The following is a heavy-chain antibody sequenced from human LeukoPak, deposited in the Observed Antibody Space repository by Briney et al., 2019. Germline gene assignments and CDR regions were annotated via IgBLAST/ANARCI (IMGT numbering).Heavy chain of an antibody. D-gene: IGHD3-22*01. J-gene: IGHJ4*02. CDR1: GGSISSYY. CDR3: ARHHRYYDSSGYHDY. CDR2: IYTSGST. Sequence: SETLSLTCTVSGGSISSYYWSWIRQPAGKGLEWIGRIYTSGSTNYNPSLKSRVTMSVDTSKNQFSLKLSSVTAADTAVYYCARHHRYYDSSGYHDYWGQGTLVTVSS. V-gene: IGHV4-4*07.